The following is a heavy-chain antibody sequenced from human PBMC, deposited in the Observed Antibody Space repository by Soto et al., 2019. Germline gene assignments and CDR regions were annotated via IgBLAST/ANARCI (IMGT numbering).Heavy chain of an antibody. CDR3: ARPPGYISDWYYFEL. J-gene: IGHJ4*02. CDR2: ISPKSGGT. CDR1: GYSFIDYY. D-gene: IGHD3-9*01. Sequence: ASVKVSYKASGYSFIDYYIHWVRQAPGQGFEWMGRISPKSGGTNYAQKFEGRVTMTWDTSLNTAYMELSSLISDDTAVYYCARPPGYISDWYYFELWGQGTLVTVSS. V-gene: IGHV1-2*02.